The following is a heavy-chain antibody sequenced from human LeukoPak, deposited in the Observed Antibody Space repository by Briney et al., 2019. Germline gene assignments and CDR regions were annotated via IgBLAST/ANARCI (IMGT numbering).Heavy chain of an antibody. CDR2: INHSGST. Sequence: SEALSLTCAVYGGSFSGYYWSWIRQPPGKGLEWIGEINHSGSTNYNPSLKSRVTISVDTSKNQFSLKLSSVTAADTAVYYCARHQLERRSFDYWGQGTLVTVSS. J-gene: IGHJ4*02. V-gene: IGHV4-34*01. CDR1: GGSFSGYY. CDR3: ARHQLERRSFDY. D-gene: IGHD1-1*01.